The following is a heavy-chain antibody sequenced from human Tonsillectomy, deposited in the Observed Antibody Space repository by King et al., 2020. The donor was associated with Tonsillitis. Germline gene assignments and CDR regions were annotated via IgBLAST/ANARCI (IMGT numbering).Heavy chain of an antibody. CDR1: GFTFSSYS. CDR3: ARGGYDSGGYYSFYFDY. V-gene: IGHV3-21*01. J-gene: IGHJ4*02. D-gene: IGHD3-22*01. Sequence: QLVQSGGGLVKPGGSLRLSCAASGFTFSSYSMNWVRQAPGKGLEWVSTISSRSSYIYYADSMKGRFTISRDNAKNSLYLQMNSLRAEDTAVYYCARGGYDSGGYYSFYFDYWGQGTLVTVSS. CDR2: ISSRSSYI.